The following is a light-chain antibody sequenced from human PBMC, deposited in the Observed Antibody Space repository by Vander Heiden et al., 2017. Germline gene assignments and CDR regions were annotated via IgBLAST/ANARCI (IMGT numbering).Light chain of an antibody. Sequence: DIQMTQSPSSLSASVGDRVTITCRASQSISSYLNWYQQQPGQAPKPLIYSASSWQRSVPPRRSGSGSGGEFILTISSRQPEDYVTDYCRQSYSTLPYTFGQGTKLEIK. J-gene: IGKJ2*01. CDR2: SAS. CDR3: RQSYSTLPYT. V-gene: IGKV1-39*01. CDR1: QSISSY.